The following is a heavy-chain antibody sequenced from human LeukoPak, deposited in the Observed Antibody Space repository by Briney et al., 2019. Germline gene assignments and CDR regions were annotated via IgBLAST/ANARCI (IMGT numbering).Heavy chain of an antibody. Sequence: SETLSLTCTVSGGTINNYYWSWIRQSPGKGLEWIGYIYYIGSANYNPSLNRRVSISVDTSKNQFSLKLSSVTAADTAVYYCARVVPAAIYYMDVWGKGTTVTVSS. CDR1: GGTINNYY. J-gene: IGHJ6*03. CDR2: IYYIGSA. CDR3: ARVVPAAIYYMDV. D-gene: IGHD2-2*01. V-gene: IGHV4-59*12.